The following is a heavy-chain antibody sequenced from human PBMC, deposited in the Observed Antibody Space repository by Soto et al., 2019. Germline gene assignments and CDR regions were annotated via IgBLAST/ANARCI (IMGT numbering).Heavy chain of an antibody. CDR2: INSDGSST. CDR1: GLTFSSYW. D-gene: IGHD4-17*01. V-gene: IGHV3-74*01. Sequence: EVQLVESGGGLVQPVGSLRLSCAASGLTFSSYWMHWVRQAPGKGLVWVSRINSDGSSTSYADSMKGRFTISRDNAKNTLYLQMNSLRAEDTAVYYCALSHTVTTDYWGQGTLVTVSS. J-gene: IGHJ4*02. CDR3: ALSHTVTTDY.